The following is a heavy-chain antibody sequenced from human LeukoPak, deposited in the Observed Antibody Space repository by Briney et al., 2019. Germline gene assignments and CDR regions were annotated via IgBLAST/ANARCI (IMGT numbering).Heavy chain of an antibody. D-gene: IGHD5-18*01. J-gene: IGHJ4*02. Sequence: PGGSLRLSCAASGFTVSSNYMSWVRQTTGRGLEWVSGIGTAGDTYSPGSVKGRFTISRENAKNSLYLQMNSLRAGDTAVYYCARADLRGYSLDYWGQGILVTVSS. V-gene: IGHV3-13*01. CDR3: ARADLRGYSLDY. CDR1: GFTVSSNY. CDR2: IGTAGDT.